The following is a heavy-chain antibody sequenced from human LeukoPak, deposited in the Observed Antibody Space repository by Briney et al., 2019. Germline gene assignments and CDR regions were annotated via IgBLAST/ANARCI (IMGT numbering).Heavy chain of an antibody. CDR1: GYSFTSYW. D-gene: IGHD3-9*01. CDR3: ARMQSGEYFDRGPFDY. Sequence: GESLKISCKGSGYSFTSYWIGWVRQMPGKGLEWMGIIYPGDSDTRYSPSFQGQVTISADKSISTAYLQWSSLKASDTAMYYCARMQSGEYFDRGPFDYWGQGTLVTVSS. CDR2: IYPGDSDT. J-gene: IGHJ4*02. V-gene: IGHV5-51*01.